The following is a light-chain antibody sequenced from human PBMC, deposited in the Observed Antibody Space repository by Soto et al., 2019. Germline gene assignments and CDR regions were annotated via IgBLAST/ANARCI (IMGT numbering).Light chain of an antibody. CDR2: KAS. J-gene: IGKJ1*01. CDR3: QQYNAYPWT. V-gene: IGKV1-5*03. CDR1: QSMSSW. Sequence: DIQMTQSPSTLSASVGDRVAITCRASQSMSSWLAWYQQKPGKAPKLLIYKASSLESGVPSRFSGSGSGTGFTLTISCLQPDDFATYYCQQYNAYPWTFGQGTKVEIK.